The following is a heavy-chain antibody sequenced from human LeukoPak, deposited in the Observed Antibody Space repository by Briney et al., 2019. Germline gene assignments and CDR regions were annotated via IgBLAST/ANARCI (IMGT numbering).Heavy chain of an antibody. CDR3: AKSRDKVGATGYFDY. J-gene: IGHJ4*02. D-gene: IGHD1-26*01. V-gene: IGHV3-33*03. CDR1: GFTFSSYG. CDR2: IWYDGSNK. Sequence: GRSLRLSCAASGFTFSSYGMHWVRQAPGKGLEWVAVIWYDGSNKYYADSVKGRFTISRDNSKNSLYLQMNSLRTEDTALYYCAKSRDKVGATGYFDYWGQGTLVTVSS.